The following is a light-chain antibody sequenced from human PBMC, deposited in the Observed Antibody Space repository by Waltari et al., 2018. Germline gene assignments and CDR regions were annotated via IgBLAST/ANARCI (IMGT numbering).Light chain of an antibody. V-gene: IGKV3-20*01. CDR3: QQYAGSPT. CDR1: QTFGSNY. Sequence: EIVLTQSPGTLSLSPGERATLSCRASQTFGSNYLAWYQQRPGQAPRLLIDRASSRATGIPDRFSGSGSGTDFTLTISRLEPEDFAVYYCQQYAGSPTFGGGTKVEIK. CDR2: RAS. J-gene: IGKJ4*01.